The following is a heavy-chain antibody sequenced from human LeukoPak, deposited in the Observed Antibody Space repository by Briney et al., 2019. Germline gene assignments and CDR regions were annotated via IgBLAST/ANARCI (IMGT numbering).Heavy chain of an antibody. J-gene: IGHJ4*02. CDR3: ARTMVPWYYDSSGYGTFDY. V-gene: IGHV3-30-3*01. CDR2: ISYDGSNK. CDR1: GFTFSGYP. D-gene: IGHD3-22*01. Sequence: PGKSLRLSCAASGFTFSGYPIHWVRQAPGKGLEWVAVISYDGSNKYYADSVKGRFTISRDNSKNTLYLQMNSLRAEGTAVYYCARTMVPWYYDSSGYGTFDYWGQGTLVTVSS.